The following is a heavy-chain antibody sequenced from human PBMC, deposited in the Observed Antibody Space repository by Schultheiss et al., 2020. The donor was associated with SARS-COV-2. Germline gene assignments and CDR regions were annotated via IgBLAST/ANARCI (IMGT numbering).Heavy chain of an antibody. CDR2: IWYDGSNK. Sequence: GGSLRLSCAASGFTFSSYGMHWVRQAPGKGLEWVAVIWYDGSNKYYADSVKGRFTISRDNSKNTLYLQMNSLRAEDTAVYYCARDGGYSGSYLYYWGQGTLVTVSS. CDR3: ARDGGYSGSYLYY. V-gene: IGHV3-33*01. J-gene: IGHJ4*02. CDR1: GFTFSSYG. D-gene: IGHD1-26*01.